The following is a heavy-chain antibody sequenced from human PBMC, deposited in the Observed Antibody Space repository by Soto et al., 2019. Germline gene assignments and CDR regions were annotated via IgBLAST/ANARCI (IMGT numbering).Heavy chain of an antibody. D-gene: IGHD3-10*01. CDR3: ARDREDGSGTKYNWFDS. CDR2: TIPIFDTP. J-gene: IGHJ5*01. CDR1: GGTFGNYG. V-gene: IGHV1-69*13. Sequence: SVKVSCKASGGTFGNYGISWLRQAPGQGLEWMGGTIPIFDTPHYAQKFRDRVTITADATSTAYMELTSLTSEDTATYYCARDREDGSGTKYNWFDSWGQGTMVTVSS.